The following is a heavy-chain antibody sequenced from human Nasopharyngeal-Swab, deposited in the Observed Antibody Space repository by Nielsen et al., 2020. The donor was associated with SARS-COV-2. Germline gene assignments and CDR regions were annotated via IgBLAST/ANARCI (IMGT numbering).Heavy chain of an antibody. J-gene: IGHJ5*02. D-gene: IGHD3-3*01. V-gene: IGHV4-38-2*02. CDR3: ARDYYDFWSGYSPWFDP. CDR2: IYHSGSS. CDR1: GYSISSGYY. Sequence: GSLRLSCTVSGYSISSGYYWGWIRQPPGKGLEWIGSIYHSGSSYYNPSLKSRVTISVDTSKNQFSLKLSSVTAADTAVYYCARDYYDFWSGYSPWFDPWGQGTLVTVSS.